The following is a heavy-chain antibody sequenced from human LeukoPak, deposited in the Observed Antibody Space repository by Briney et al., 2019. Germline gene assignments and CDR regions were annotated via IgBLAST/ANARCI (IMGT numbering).Heavy chain of an antibody. D-gene: IGHD4-11*01. Sequence: PGGSLRLSCAASGVTFSSYAMSWVRQAPGKGLEWVSAISGSGGSTYYADSVKGRFTVSRDNSKNTLYLQMNSLRAEDTAVYYCAKAPKMTTDYWGQGTLVTVSS. CDR2: ISGSGGST. V-gene: IGHV3-23*01. J-gene: IGHJ4*02. CDR1: GVTFSSYA. CDR3: AKAPKMTTDY.